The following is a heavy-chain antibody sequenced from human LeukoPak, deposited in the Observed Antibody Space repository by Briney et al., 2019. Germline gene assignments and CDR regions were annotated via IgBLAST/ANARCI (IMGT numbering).Heavy chain of an antibody. Sequence: PSETLSLTCTVSGYSISSGYYWGWIRQPPGEGLEWIGSIYHSGSTYYNPSLKSRVTISVDTSKNQFSLKLSSVTAADTAVYYCARSRGDYYDSSGFNPDLDYWGQGTLVTVSS. J-gene: IGHJ4*02. CDR3: ARSRGDYYDSSGFNPDLDY. CDR1: GYSISSGYY. D-gene: IGHD3-22*01. V-gene: IGHV4-38-2*02. CDR2: IYHSGST.